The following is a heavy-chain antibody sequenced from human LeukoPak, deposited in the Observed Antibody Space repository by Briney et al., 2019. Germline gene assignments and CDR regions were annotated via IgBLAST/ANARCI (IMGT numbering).Heavy chain of an antibody. CDR1: GYTFTSYD. J-gene: IGHJ5*02. CDR3: AREDCSSTSCYGGWFDP. Sequence: GASVKVSCKAPGYTFTSYDINWVRQATGQGLEWMGWMNPNSGNTGYAQKFQGRVTITRNTSISTAYMELSSLRSEDTAVYYCAREDCSSTSCYGGWFDPWGQGTLVTVSS. D-gene: IGHD2-2*01. CDR2: MNPNSGNT. V-gene: IGHV1-8*03.